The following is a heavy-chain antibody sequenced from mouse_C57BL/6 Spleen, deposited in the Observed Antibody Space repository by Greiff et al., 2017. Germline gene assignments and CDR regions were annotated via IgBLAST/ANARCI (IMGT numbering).Heavy chain of an antibody. CDR1: GFSLTSSG. CDR3: ARKDSNYDAMDY. J-gene: IGHJ4*01. D-gene: IGHD2-5*01. V-gene: IGHV2-2*01. Sequence: QVQLQQSGPGLVQPSQSLSITCTASGFSLTSSGVHWVRQSPGKGLEWLGVIWSGGSTAYNAAFISRLSISKDNSKSQVFFKMNSLQADDTAIYYCARKDSNYDAMDYWGQGTSVTVSS. CDR2: IWSGGST.